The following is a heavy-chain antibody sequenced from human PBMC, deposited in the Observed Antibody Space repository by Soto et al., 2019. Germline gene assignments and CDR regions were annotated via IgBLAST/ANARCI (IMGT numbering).Heavy chain of an antibody. D-gene: IGHD5-12*01. CDR1: GDSVSSNSAA. V-gene: IGHV6-1*01. Sequence: SQTLSLTCAISGDSVSSNSAAWNWIRQSPSRGLEWLGRTYYRSKWYNDYAVSVKSRITINPDTSKNQFSLQLNSVTPEDTAVYYCAVVRWLRSADLDYYYMDVWGKGTTVTVSS. J-gene: IGHJ6*03. CDR3: AVVRWLRSADLDYYYMDV. CDR2: TYYRSKWYN.